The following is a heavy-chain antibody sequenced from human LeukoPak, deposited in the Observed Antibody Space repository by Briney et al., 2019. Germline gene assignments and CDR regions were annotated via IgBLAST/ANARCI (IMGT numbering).Heavy chain of an antibody. Sequence: SGPTLVKPTQTLTLTCTFSGFSLSTSGVGVGWIRQPPGKALEWLALIYWDDDKRYSPSLKSRLTITKDTSKNQVVLTMTNMDPVDTATHYCALRGYTSSSLGYWGQGTLVTVSS. J-gene: IGHJ4*02. CDR3: ALRGYTSSSLGY. CDR1: GFSLSTSGVG. V-gene: IGHV2-5*02. CDR2: IYWDDDK. D-gene: IGHD6-6*01.